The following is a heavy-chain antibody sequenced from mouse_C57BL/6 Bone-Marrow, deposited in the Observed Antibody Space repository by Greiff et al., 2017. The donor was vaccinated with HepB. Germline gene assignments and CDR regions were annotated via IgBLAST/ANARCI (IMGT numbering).Heavy chain of an antibody. CDR1: GYSITSGYY. J-gene: IGHJ4*01. CDR2: ISYDGSN. D-gene: IGHD2-3*01. CDR3: ASSPDGSHAMDY. V-gene: IGHV3-6*01. Sequence: DVQLQESGPGLVKPSQSLSLTCSVTGYSITSGYYWNWIRQFPGNKLEWMGYISYDGSNNYNPSLKNRISITRDTSKNQFFLKLNSVTTEDTATYYCASSPDGSHAMDYWGQGTSVTVSS.